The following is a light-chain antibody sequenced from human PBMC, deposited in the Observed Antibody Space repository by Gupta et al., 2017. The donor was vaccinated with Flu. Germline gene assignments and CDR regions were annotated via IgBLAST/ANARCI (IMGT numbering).Light chain of an antibody. CDR1: QDISSY. Sequence: GDRVTITCRASQDISSYLAWYQQEPGKAPKLLIYIASTLQTGVPSRFSGSGSGTEFTLTISSLQPEDFATYYCQQFNSYPRTFGQGTKVEI. V-gene: IGKV1-9*01. CDR3: QQFNSYPRT. J-gene: IGKJ1*01. CDR2: IAS.